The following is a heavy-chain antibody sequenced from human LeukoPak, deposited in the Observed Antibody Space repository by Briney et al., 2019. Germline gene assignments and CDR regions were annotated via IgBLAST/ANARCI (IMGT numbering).Heavy chain of an antibody. J-gene: IGHJ6*03. CDR3: ARPPMVRGVIYYYYMDV. CDR2: ISSNGGST. V-gene: IGHV3-64*01. Sequence: GGSLRLSCAASGFTFSSYAMHWVRQAPGKGLEYVSAISSNGGSTYYANSVKGRFTISRDNSKNTLYLQMGSLRAEDMAVHYCARPPMVRGVIYYYYMDVWGKGTTVTVSS. D-gene: IGHD3-10*01. CDR1: GFTFSSYA.